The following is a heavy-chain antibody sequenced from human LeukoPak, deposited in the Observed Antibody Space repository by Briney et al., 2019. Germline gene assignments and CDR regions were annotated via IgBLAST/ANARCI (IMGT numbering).Heavy chain of an antibody. CDR3: AREDLSYYDFWSGYSHFDY. CDR1: GGTFSSYA. J-gene: IGHJ4*02. V-gene: IGHV1-69*13. Sequence: SVKVSCKASGGTFSSYAISWVRQAPGQGLEWMGGIIPIFGTANYAQKFQGRVTITADESTSTAYMELRSLRSDDTAVYYCAREDLSYYDFWSGYSHFDYWGQGTLVTVSS. D-gene: IGHD3-3*01. CDR2: IIPIFGTA.